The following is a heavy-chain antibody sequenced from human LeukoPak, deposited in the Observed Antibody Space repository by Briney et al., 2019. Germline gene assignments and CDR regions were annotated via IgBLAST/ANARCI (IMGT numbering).Heavy chain of an antibody. J-gene: IGHJ4*02. CDR2: IYYTGNM. D-gene: IGHD6-13*01. CDR1: GGSIINDY. V-gene: IGHV4-59*12. Sequence: PSETLSLTCSVSGGSIINDYWNWIRQPPGKGLEWIGYIYYTGNMLYSPPLKSRVTISVDTSKNQFSLKLKSVTAADTAVYYCARGGDRSSWSIDCWGQGTLVTVSS. CDR3: ARGGDRSSWSIDC.